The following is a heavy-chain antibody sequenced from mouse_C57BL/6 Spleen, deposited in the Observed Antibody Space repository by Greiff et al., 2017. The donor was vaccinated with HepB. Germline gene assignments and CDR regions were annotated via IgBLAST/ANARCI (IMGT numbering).Heavy chain of an antibody. V-gene: IGHV1-69*01. CDR2: IDPSDSYT. D-gene: IGHD2-3*01. Sequence: QVQLQQPGAELVMPGASVKLSCKASGYTFTSYWMHWVKQRPGQGLEWIGEIDPSDSYTNYNQKFKGKSTLTVYKSSSTASMQLISLTSEDSAVYYCERKVGGYSSYWSFDVWGTGTTVTVSS. CDR3: ERKVGGYSSYWSFDV. J-gene: IGHJ1*03. CDR1: GYTFTSYW.